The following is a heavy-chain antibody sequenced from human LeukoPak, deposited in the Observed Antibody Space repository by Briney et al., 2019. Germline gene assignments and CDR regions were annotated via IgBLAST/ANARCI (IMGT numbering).Heavy chain of an antibody. J-gene: IGHJ4*02. CDR3: ARVRTGIVVVISTFDY. D-gene: IGHD3-22*01. CDR2: IYYSGST. V-gene: IGHV4-39*07. CDR1: GGSISSSSYY. Sequence: SETLSLTCTVSGGSISSSSYYWGWIRQPPGKGLEWIGSIYYSGSTYYNPSLKSRVTISVDTSKNQFSLKLSSVTAADTAVYYCARVRTGIVVVISTFDYWGQGTLVTVSS.